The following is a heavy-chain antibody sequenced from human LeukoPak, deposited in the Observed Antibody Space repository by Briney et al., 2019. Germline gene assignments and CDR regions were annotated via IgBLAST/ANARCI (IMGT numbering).Heavy chain of an antibody. CDR3: ARSLRDYDFWSDLGPRYMDV. J-gene: IGHJ6*03. Sequence: SETLSLTCAVSGYSISSGYYWGWIRQPPGKGLEWIGSIYHSGSTYYNPSLKSRVTIPVDTSKNQFSLKLSSVTAADTAVYYCARSLRDYDFWSDLGPRYMDVWGKGTTVTVSS. D-gene: IGHD3-3*01. V-gene: IGHV4-38-2*01. CDR2: IYHSGST. CDR1: GYSISSGYY.